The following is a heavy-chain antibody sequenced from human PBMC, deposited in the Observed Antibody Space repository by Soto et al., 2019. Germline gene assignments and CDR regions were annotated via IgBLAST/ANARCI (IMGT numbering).Heavy chain of an antibody. CDR1: GFRFCDYN. J-gene: IGHJ6*02. D-gene: IGHD3-3*01. CDR2: ITWNGANS. CDR3: ARETLTFGSALDV. Sequence: WGSLRLSCAASGFRFCDYNMHWFRQSPGKGLEWVSLITWNGANSYYADSVKGRFTISRDGTTKSLSLQMTSLKREDTGLYFCARETLTFGSALDVWGQGTTVTVSS. V-gene: IGHV3-43*01.